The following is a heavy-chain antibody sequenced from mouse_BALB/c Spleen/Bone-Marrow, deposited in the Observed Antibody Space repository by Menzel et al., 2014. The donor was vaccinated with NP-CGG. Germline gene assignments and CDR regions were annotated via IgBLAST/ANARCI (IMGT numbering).Heavy chain of an antibody. J-gene: IGHJ4*01. CDR1: RFTFSSYA. D-gene: IGHD2-4*01. CDR3: AREGLRRRAAMDY. CDR2: ISSGGSYT. V-gene: IGHV5-9-4*01. Sequence: EVKLVESGGGLVKPGGSLKLSCAASRFTFSSYAMSWVRQSPEKRLEWVAEISSGGSYTYYPDTVTGRFTISRDNAKNTLYLEMSSLRSEDTAMYYCAREGLRRRAAMDYWGQGTSVTVSS.